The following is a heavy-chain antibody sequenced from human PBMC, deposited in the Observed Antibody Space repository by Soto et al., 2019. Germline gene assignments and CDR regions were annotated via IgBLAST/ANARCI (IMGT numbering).Heavy chain of an antibody. CDR2: ISSSGGNT. J-gene: IGHJ3*02. V-gene: IGHV3-23*01. D-gene: IGHD3-10*01. Sequence: GGSLRLSCAASGFTFSTYAMSWVRQAPGKGLEWVSTISSSGGNTYYTDSVKGRFTISRDNSKNTLYLQMNSLRAEDTAIYYCAKRPTSTGFGDPFDIWGQGTMVTVS. CDR3: AKRPTSTGFGDPFDI. CDR1: GFTFSTYA.